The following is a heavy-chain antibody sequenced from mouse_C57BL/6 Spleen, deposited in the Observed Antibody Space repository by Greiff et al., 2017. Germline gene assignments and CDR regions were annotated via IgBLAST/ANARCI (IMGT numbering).Heavy chain of an antibody. CDR3: ARWGGNYGAWFAY. J-gene: IGHJ3*01. CDR1: GYTFTDYY. CDR2: INPNNGGT. Sequence: VQLQQSGPELVKPGASVKISCKASGYTFTDYYMNWVKQSHGKSLEWIGDINPNNGGTSYNQKFKGKATLTVDKSSSTAYMELRSLTSEDSAVYYCARWGGNYGAWFAYWGQGTLVTVSA. D-gene: IGHD2-1*01. V-gene: IGHV1-26*01.